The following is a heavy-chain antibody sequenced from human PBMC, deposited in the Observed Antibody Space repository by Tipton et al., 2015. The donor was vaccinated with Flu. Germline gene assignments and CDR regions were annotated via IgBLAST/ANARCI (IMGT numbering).Heavy chain of an antibody. V-gene: IGHV3-33*06. CDR3: AKDINLASGQFEY. CDR1: GFTFSSYG. CDR2: IWYDGSNK. D-gene: IGHD1-14*01. Sequence: QLVQSGGGVVQPGRSLRLSCAASGFTFSSYGMHWVRQAPGKGLEWVAVIWYDGSNKYYADSVKGRFTISRDNSKNTLYLQMNSLRAEDTAVYYCAKDINLASGQFEYWGQGTLVTVSS. J-gene: IGHJ4*02.